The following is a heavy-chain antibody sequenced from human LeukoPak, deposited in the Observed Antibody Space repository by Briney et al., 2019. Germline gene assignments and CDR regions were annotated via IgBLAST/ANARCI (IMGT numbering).Heavy chain of an antibody. V-gene: IGHV4-39*07. CDR3: AREGVTMVRGVMYYYYGMDV. CDR1: GGSISSSSYY. D-gene: IGHD3-10*01. J-gene: IGHJ6*02. Sequence: SETLSLTCTVSGGSISSSSYYWGWIRQPPGKGLEWIGSIYYSGSTYYNPSLKSRVTISVDTSKNQFSLKLSSVTAADTAVYYCAREGVTMVRGVMYYYYGMDVWGQGTTVTVSS. CDR2: IYYSGST.